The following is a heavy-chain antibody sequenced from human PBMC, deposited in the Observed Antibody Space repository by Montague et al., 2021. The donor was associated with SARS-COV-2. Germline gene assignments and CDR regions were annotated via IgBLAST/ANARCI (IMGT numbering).Heavy chain of an antibody. Sequence: SETRSLTCTVSGGSISNSRSYWGWVRQPPGKGLEYIGSIYYMGTTYYNPSLKSRATVSLDTSKNQFSLQLSSVTATDTAVYYCARHDPNYGGRGGNFEHWGQGTLAIVSS. J-gene: IGHJ1*01. V-gene: IGHV4-39*01. CDR3: ARHDPNYGGRGGNFEH. D-gene: IGHD2-21*01. CDR1: GGSISNSRSY. CDR2: IYYMGTT.